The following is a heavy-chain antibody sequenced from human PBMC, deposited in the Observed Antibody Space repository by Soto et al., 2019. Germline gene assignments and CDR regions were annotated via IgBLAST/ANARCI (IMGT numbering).Heavy chain of an antibody. CDR1: GFTFRSYV. J-gene: IGHJ1*01. Sequence: QVQLVESGGGVVQPGTSLRVSCVGSGFTFRSYVIHWVRQAPGKGLEWVALTSYDGSDKYYGDSVRGRFTISRDNSRNTVDLQMDSLRLEDTALYSCARWGTTAGLDVWGQGTLVSVSS. D-gene: IGHD3-16*01. V-gene: IGHV3-30*19. CDR2: TSYDGSDK. CDR3: ARWGTTAGLDV.